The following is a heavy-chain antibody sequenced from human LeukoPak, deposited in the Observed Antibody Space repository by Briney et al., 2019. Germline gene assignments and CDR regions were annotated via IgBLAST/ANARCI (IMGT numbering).Heavy chain of an antibody. V-gene: IGHV4-34*01. CDR2: INQSGST. J-gene: IGHJ6*03. Sequence: PSETLSLTCAVYGGSVSGYYWSWIRQSPGKGLEWIGEINQSGSTNYNPSLKSRVTISIDTSQNQFSLKRSSVTAADTAVYYCAKLFGGRAMDVWGKGTTVTVSS. CDR1: GGSVSGYY. CDR3: AKLFGGRAMDV. D-gene: IGHD2-15*01.